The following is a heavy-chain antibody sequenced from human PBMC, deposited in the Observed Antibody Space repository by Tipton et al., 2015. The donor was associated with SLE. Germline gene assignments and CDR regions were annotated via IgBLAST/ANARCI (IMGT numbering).Heavy chain of an antibody. CDR1: GYTVTRYY. D-gene: IGHD5-12*01. CDR3: AKDIGNSGYLFDY. V-gene: IGHV1-46*01. CDR2: INPSDGST. J-gene: IGHJ4*02. Sequence: QVQLVQSGAEVKKPGASVKVSCKASGYTVTRYYMHWVRQAPGQGLEWMGIINPSDGSTTYARRFQGRVTMTRDTSTNTVYMELSSLRSEDTAVYYCAKDIGNSGYLFDYWGQGALVTVSS.